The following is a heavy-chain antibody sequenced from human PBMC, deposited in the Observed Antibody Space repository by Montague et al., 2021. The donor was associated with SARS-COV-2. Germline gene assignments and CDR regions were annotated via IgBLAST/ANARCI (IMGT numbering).Heavy chain of an antibody. D-gene: IGHD3-9*01. CDR3: ARTYYDISTGYYTYDY. J-gene: IGHJ4*02. Sequence: PALVKPTQTLTLTCTFSGFSLSTSGMCVSWIRQPPGKALEWLAPIDWDDDKYYSTSLKTRLTISKDTSKNQVVLTMTNMDPVDTATYYCARTYYDISTGYYTYDYRGQGTLVTVSS. V-gene: IGHV2-70*01. CDR1: GFSLSTSGMC. CDR2: IDWDDDK.